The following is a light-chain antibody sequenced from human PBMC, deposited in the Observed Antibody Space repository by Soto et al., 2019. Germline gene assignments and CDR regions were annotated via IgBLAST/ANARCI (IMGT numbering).Light chain of an antibody. CDR1: ETVISN. V-gene: IGKV3-15*01. CDR2: GAS. Sequence: EIVITQSPATLSFSPVERATLSCRASETVISNLAWYQQKPGQAPRLLIYGASTRATGIPARFSGSGSGTEFTLTISNLQSEDFAVYYCQQDSKLPPQTFGQGTKVDIK. J-gene: IGKJ1*01. CDR3: QQDSKLPPQT.